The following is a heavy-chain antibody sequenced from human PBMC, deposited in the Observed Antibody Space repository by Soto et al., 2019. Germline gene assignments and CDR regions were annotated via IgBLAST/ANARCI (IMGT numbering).Heavy chain of an antibody. CDR1: GGSCSGYY. V-gene: IGHV4-34*01. Sequence: PSETLSLTCAVYGGSCSGYYWRWIRQPPWKGLARIGEVNHSGSTNYNPSLKSRVTISVDTSKNQFSLKLSSVTAADTAVYYCARCYHPTLHYYDSSGYYYFRRFRYGMDVWGQGTTVTVSS. J-gene: IGHJ6*02. CDR3: ARCYHPTLHYYDSSGYYYFRRFRYGMDV. D-gene: IGHD3-22*01. CDR2: VNHSGST.